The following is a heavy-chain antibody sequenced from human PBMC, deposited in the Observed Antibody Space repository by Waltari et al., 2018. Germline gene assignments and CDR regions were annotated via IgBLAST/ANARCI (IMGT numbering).Heavy chain of an antibody. J-gene: IGHJ4*02. V-gene: IGHV4-4*07. Sequence: QVQLQESGPGLVKPSETLSLTCAVSGGSISNYYWRWIRQPAGKGLEWIGRIYSSGSTNVNSSLKSRVTMSVDTSKNQFSLKLTSVTAADTAVYFCARGWEPGRGYFDFWGQGILVTVSS. CDR1: GGSISNYY. CDR2: IYSSGST. CDR3: ARGWEPGRGYFDF. D-gene: IGHD1-26*01.